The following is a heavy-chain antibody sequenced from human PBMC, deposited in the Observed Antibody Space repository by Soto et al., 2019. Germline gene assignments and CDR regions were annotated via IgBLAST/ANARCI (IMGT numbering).Heavy chain of an antibody. J-gene: IGHJ6*03. V-gene: IGHV1-3*01. CDR1: GYTFTSYA. CDR2: INAGNGNT. CDR3: ASEYSSSSVRYYYMDV. Sequence: ASVKVSCKASGYTFTSYAMHWVRQAPGQRLEWMGWINAGNGNTKYSQKFQGRVTITRDTSASTAYMELSSLRSEDTAVYYCASEYSSSSVRYYYMDVWGKGTTVTVSS. D-gene: IGHD6-6*01.